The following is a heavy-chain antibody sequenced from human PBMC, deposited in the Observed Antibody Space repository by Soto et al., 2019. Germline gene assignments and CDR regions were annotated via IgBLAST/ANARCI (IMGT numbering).Heavy chain of an antibody. CDR3: ARFKGCSGGSCYSYFDY. J-gene: IGHJ4*02. V-gene: IGHV3-30-3*01. CDR1: GFTFSSYA. CDR2: ISYDGSNK. Sequence: QVQLVESGGGVVQPGRSLRLSCAASGFTFSSYAMHWVRQAPGKGLEWVAVISYDGSNKYYADSVKGRFTISRDNSKNALYLQMNSLRAEETAVYYCARFKGCSGGSCYSYFDYWGQGTLVTVSS. D-gene: IGHD2-15*01.